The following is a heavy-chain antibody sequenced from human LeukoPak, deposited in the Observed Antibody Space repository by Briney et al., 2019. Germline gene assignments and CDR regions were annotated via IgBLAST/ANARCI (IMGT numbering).Heavy chain of an antibody. CDR2: ISSSGSTT. V-gene: IGHV3-48*03. CDR3: ARVERDAFDI. CDR1: GFTFSSYE. Sequence: GGSLRLSCAASGFTFSSYEMNWVRQAPGKGLEWVSYISSSGSTTYYVDSVKGRFTISRDNSKNTLYLQMNSLRAEDTAVYYCARVERDAFDIWGQGTMVTVSS. J-gene: IGHJ3*02.